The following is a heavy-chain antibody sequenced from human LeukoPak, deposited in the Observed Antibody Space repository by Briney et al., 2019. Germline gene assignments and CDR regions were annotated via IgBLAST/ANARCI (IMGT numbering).Heavy chain of an antibody. V-gene: IGHV3-30*02. CDR2: IRYDGSNK. D-gene: IGHD3-10*01. CDR3: AKVAREFMGAFDI. Sequence: GGSLRLSCAASGFTFSSYGMHWVGQAPGKWLEWVAFIRYDGSNKYYADSVKGRFTISRDNSKNTLHLQMNSLRAEDTAVYYCAKVAREFMGAFDIWGQGTMVTVSS. CDR1: GFTFSSYG. J-gene: IGHJ3*02.